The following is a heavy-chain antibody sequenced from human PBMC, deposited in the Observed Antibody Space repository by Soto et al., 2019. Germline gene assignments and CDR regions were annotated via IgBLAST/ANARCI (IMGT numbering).Heavy chain of an antibody. CDR1: GFTFSNAW. Sequence: GGSLRLSCAASGFTFSNAWINWVRQAPGKGLEWVGRIKSKTDGGTTDYAAPVKGRFAISRDDSKNIMYLQMNSLRIEDTAVYYCTTDSYSNMIIVRFEYWGHGTLVTVSS. V-gene: IGHV3-15*07. CDR3: TTDSYSNMIIVRFEY. CDR2: IKSKTDGGTT. D-gene: IGHD3-22*01. J-gene: IGHJ4*01.